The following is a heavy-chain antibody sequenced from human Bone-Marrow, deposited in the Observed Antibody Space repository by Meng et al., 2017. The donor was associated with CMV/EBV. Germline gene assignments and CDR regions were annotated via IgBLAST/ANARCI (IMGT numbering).Heavy chain of an antibody. D-gene: IGHD1-1*01. CDR1: GSTLSSYW. J-gene: IGHJ4*02. CDR3: ASELAKGY. V-gene: IGHV3-74*01. CDR2: IKSDGSSA. Sequence: GGSLRLSWAASGSTLSSYWMHWVRQVPGKGLGWVSRIKSDGSSAHYADSVKGRFTISRDNAKNTLDLQMNSLRVEDTAVYYCASELAKGYWGRGTLVTVSS.